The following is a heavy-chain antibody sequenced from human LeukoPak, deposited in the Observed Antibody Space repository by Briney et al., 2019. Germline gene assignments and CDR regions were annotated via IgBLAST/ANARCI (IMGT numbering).Heavy chain of an antibody. CDR1: GFTFSSSG. D-gene: IGHD6-6*01. V-gene: IGHV3-33*01. CDR2: IWYDGSNK. J-gene: IGHJ1*01. Sequence: GRSLRLSCAASGFTFSSSGMHWVRQAPGKGLEWVAVIWYDGSNKYYADSVKGRFTISRDNSKNTLYLQMNSLRAEDTAVYYCAREGGSIAARPPSGAEYFQHWGQGTLVTVSS. CDR3: AREGGSIAARPPSGAEYFQH.